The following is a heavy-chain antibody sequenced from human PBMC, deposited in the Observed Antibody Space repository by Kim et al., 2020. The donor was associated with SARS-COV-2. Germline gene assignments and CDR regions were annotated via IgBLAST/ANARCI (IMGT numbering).Heavy chain of an antibody. J-gene: IGHJ4*02. CDR3: ATYYDSSGYRFDY. CDR2: ILHTGNT. D-gene: IGHD3-22*01. CDR1: GGSISSNNW. V-gene: IGHV4-4*02. Sequence: SETLSLTCTVSGGSISSNNWWSWLRQPPGKGLEWIGEILHTGNTNYNPSLKNRVTISMDKSKNQFSLEVNSVTAADTAVYYCATYYDSSGYRFDYWGQGNLVTVSS.